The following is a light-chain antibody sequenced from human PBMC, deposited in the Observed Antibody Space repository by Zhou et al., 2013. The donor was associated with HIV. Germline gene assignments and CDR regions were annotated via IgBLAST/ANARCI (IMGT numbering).Light chain of an antibody. J-gene: IGKJ4*01. CDR1: QTIDNY. CDR2: GAS. V-gene: IGKV1-39*01. CDR3: QQYHDYSPLT. Sequence: DIQMTQSPTSLSASVGDRVTITCRPSQTIDNYLNWYQRKPGKAPKLLIYGASTLHSGVPSRFSGSGSGTDFTLTISGLQPEDFATYYCQQYHDYSPLTFGGGTKVEI.